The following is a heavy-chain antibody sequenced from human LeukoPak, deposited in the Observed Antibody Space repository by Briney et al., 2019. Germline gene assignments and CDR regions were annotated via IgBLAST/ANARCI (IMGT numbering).Heavy chain of an antibody. CDR1: GFTFSSYS. D-gene: IGHD3-22*01. CDR2: ISSSSSTI. Sequence: GGSLRLSCAASGFTFSSYSMNWVRQAPGKGLEWVSYISSSSSTIYYADSVKGRFTISRDNAKNSLYLQMNSLRAEDTAVYYCARGGRGSAAVVAPRSFDIWGQGTMVTV. V-gene: IGHV3-48*01. CDR3: ARGGRGSAAVVAPRSFDI. J-gene: IGHJ3*02.